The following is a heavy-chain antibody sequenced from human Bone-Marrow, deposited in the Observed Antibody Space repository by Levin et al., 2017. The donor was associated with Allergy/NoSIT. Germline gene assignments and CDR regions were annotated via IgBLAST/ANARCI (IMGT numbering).Heavy chain of an antibody. CDR1: GYSISRDNW. J-gene: IGHJ4*02. V-gene: IGHV4-28*01. CDR2: VYYHGRT. CDR3: ARTRGGYNVFDS. D-gene: IGHD5-24*01. Sequence: SQTLSLTCAVSGYSISRDNWWGWIRQPPGKGLEWIGYVYYHGRTYCNPSLKSRLTMSVDTSTNQFSLKLSSVTAVDTAVYYCARTRGGYNVFDSWGQGIPVTVSS.